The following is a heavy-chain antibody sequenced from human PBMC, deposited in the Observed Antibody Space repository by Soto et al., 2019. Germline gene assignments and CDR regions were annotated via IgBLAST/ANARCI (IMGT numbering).Heavy chain of an antibody. D-gene: IGHD5-18*01. CDR3: AREVDTTLGCEAVDV. Sequence: EVQLVESGGGLVKPGGSLRLSCAARGFSFSTYSMTWVRQAPGKGLEWVSSIGSSGSYLYYADSMRGRFTISRDNAKNSLYLQMDSLRAEDTAVYYCAREVDTTLGCEAVDVWGQGTMVTVSS. J-gene: IGHJ3*01. V-gene: IGHV3-21*06. CDR2: IGSSGSYL. CDR1: GFSFSTYS.